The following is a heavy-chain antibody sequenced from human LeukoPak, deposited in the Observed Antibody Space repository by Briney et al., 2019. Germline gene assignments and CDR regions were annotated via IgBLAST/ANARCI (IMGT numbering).Heavy chain of an antibody. J-gene: IGHJ4*02. Sequence: GGSLRLSCSASGFTFSSYAMHWVRQAPGKGLERVSYISSTSSTIYYTDSVEGRFTISRDNAKNSLFLQMNSLRDEDTAMYYCARGRTDFDYWGQGTLVTVSS. CDR1: GFTFSSYA. CDR2: ISSTSSTI. V-gene: IGHV3-48*02. CDR3: ARGRTDFDY.